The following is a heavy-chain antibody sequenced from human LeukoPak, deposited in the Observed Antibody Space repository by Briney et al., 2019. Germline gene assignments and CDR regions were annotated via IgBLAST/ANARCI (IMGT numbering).Heavy chain of an antibody. V-gene: IGHV3-23*01. CDR2: ISDSDGST. Sequence: GGSLRLSCAASGFTFTNYAMNWVRQAPGKGLEWVSAISDSDGSTYYADSVKGRFTSSRDNSKNTLYLQMSSLRPEDTAVYYCATPHPATYGDYRTLYYWGQGTLVTVSS. D-gene: IGHD4-17*01. CDR3: ATPHPATYGDYRTLYY. J-gene: IGHJ4*02. CDR1: GFTFTNYA.